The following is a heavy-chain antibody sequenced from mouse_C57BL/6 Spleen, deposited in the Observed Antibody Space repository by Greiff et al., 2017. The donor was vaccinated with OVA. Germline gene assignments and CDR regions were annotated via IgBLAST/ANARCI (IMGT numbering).Heavy chain of an antibody. V-gene: IGHV1-81*01. CDR3: ARWGDSSGYVAY. CDR1: GYTFTSYG. J-gene: IGHJ3*01. CDR2: IYPRSGNT. Sequence: VNLVESGAELARPGASVKLSCKASGYTFTSYGISWVKQRTGQGLEWIGEIYPRSGNTYYNEKFKGKATLTADKSSSTAYMELRSLTSEDSAVYFCARWGDSSGYVAYWGQGTLVTVSA. D-gene: IGHD3-2*02.